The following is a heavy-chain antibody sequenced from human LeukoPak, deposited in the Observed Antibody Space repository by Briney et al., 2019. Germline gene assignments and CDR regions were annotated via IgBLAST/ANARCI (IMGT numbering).Heavy chain of an antibody. CDR2: ISGSGAST. D-gene: IGHD2-2*02. J-gene: IGHJ4*02. V-gene: IGHV3-23*01. CDR3: AKGSRGYTNYYFDN. Sequence: GGSLRLSCTSSGFNFSGYAMIWVRQAPGKGLELVSTISGSGASTFYADSVRGRFITSKDIPSNIVYLQMNSLRAEDTAVYYCAKGSRGYTNYYFDNWGQGTLVTVSS. CDR1: GFNFSGYA.